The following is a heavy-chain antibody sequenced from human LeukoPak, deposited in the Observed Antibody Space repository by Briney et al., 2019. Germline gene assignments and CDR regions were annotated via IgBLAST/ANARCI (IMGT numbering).Heavy chain of an antibody. CDR3: ATPYSSSPVTRDYYGMDV. CDR2: TRNKANSYTT. D-gene: IGHD6-6*01. Sequence: GGSLRLSCAAYGFTFSDHYMDWDRRAPGKGLEWVGRTRNKANSYTTEYAASVKGRFTISRDDSKNSLYLQMNSLKTEDTAVYYCATPYSSSPVTRDYYGMDVWGQGTTVTVSS. V-gene: IGHV3-72*01. CDR1: GFTFSDHY. J-gene: IGHJ6*02.